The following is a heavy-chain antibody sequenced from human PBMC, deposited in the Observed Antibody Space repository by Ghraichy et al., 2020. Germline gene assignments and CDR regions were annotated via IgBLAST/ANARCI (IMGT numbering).Heavy chain of an antibody. CDR1: GGSFSGYY. D-gene: IGHD5-24*01. J-gene: IGHJ5*02. CDR3: ARVARDGYNLVNWFDP. V-gene: IGHV4-34*01. CDR2: INHSGST. Sequence: SETLSLTCAVYGGSFSGYYWSWIRQPPGKGLEWIGEINHSGSTNYNPSLKSRVTISVDTSKNQFSLKLSSVTAADTAVYYCARVARDGYNLVNWFDPWGQGTLVTVSS.